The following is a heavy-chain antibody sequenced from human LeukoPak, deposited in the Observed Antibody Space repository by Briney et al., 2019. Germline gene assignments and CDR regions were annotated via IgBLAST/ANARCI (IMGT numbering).Heavy chain of an antibody. CDR3: AKTTPTGRVGFDI. CDR2: ISWNSGSI. CDR1: GFTFDDYA. D-gene: IGHD1-1*01. J-gene: IGHJ3*02. V-gene: IGHV3-9*01. Sequence: GGSLRLSCAASGFTFDDYAMPWVRQAPGKGLEWVSGISWNSGSIGYADSVKGRFTISRDNAKNSLYLQMNSLRAEDTALYYCAKTTPTGRVGFDIWGQGTMVTVSS.